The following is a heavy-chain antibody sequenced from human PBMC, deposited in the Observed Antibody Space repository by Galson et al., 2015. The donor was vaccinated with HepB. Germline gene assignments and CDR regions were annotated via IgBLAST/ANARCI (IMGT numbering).Heavy chain of an antibody. CDR3: ARRPIVVVPAAAATWGGFDP. J-gene: IGHJ5*02. V-gene: IGHV5-51*01. Sequence: QSGAEVKKPGKSLKISCKGSGYSFTSYWIGWVRQVPGKGLEWMGIIYPGDSDTRYSPSFQGQVTISADKSISTAYLQWSSLKASDTAMYYCARRPIVVVPAAAATWGGFDPWGQGTLVTVSS. CDR2: IYPGDSDT. CDR1: GYSFTSYW. D-gene: IGHD2-2*01.